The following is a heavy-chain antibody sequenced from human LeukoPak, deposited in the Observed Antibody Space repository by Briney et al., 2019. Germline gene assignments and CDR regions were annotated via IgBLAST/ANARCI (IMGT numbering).Heavy chain of an antibody. Sequence: SETLSLTCAVYGGSFSGYYWSWIRQPPGKGLEWIGHMYYSGGTNYNPSLKSRVTISVDTSKNQFSLKLSSVTAADTAVYYCTRRCKDAYTLYCFDYWGQGTLVTVSS. CDR3: TRRCKDAYTLYCFDY. D-gene: IGHD5-24*01. CDR2: MYYSGGT. J-gene: IGHJ4*02. V-gene: IGHV4-59*01. CDR1: GGSFSGYY.